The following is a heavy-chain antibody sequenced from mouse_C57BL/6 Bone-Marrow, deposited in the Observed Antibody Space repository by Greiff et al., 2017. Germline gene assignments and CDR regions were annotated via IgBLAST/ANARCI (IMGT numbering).Heavy chain of an antibody. CDR1: GYTFTSYW. CDR2: IYPGSGST. Sequence: QVQLQQPGAELVKPGASVKMSCKASGYTFTSYWITWVKQRPGQGLEWIGDIYPGSGSTNYNEKFKSKATLTVDTSSSTAYMQFSSLTSEDSAVYYCAREGGSSYYFDYWGQGTTLTVSS. D-gene: IGHD1-1*01. J-gene: IGHJ2*01. V-gene: IGHV1-55*01. CDR3: AREGGSSYYFDY.